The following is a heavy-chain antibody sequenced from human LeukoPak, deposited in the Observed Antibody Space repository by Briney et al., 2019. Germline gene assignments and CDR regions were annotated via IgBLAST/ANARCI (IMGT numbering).Heavy chain of an antibody. CDR3: AKGRITMVRGVSMDV. Sequence: GGSLRLSCAASGFTFSSYGMHWVRQAPGKGLEWVAVISYDGSNKYYADSVKGRFTISRDNSKNTLFLQMNSPRAEDTAVYYCAKGRITMVRGVSMDVWGKGTTVTVSS. CDR2: ISYDGSNK. D-gene: IGHD3-10*01. J-gene: IGHJ6*04. V-gene: IGHV3-30*18. CDR1: GFTFSSYG.